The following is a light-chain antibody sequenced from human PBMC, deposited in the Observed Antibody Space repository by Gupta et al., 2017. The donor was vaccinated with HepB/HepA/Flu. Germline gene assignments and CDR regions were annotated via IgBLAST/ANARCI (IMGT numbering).Light chain of an antibody. CDR2: AAS. CDR3: QQYYSYPPLT. Sequence: AIRMTQSPSSFSASTGDRVTITCRASQGISSYLAWYQQKPGKAPKLLIYAASTLQSGVPSRFSGSGSGTDFTLTISCLQSEGFATYYCQQYYSYPPLTFGGGNKVEIK. J-gene: IGKJ4*01. V-gene: IGKV1-8*01. CDR1: QGISSY.